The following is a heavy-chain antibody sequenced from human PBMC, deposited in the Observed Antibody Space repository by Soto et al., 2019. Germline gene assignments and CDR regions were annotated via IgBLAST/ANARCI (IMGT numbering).Heavy chain of an antibody. D-gene: IGHD4-4*01. CDR2: IYYSGST. CDR3: ARRSTGRQYYFDY. V-gene: IGHV4-39*01. J-gene: IGHJ4*02. CDR1: GCSISSSSYY. Sequence: SETLSLTCPFSGCSISSSSYYWGWIRQPPGKGLEWIGSIYYSGSTYYNPSLKSRVTISVDTSKNQFSLKLSSVTAADTAVYYCARRSTGRQYYFDYWGQGTLVTVSS.